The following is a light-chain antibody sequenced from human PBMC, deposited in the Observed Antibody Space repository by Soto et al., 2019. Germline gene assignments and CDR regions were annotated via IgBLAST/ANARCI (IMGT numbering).Light chain of an antibody. CDR3: CSYAGSYTFARNV. V-gene: IGLV2-11*01. J-gene: IGLJ1*01. CDR1: SSDVGIYDY. CDR2: DVS. Sequence: QTVVTQPRSVSGSPGHSVTISCTGTSSDVGIYDYVSWYQQHPGKAPKLMIYDVSKRPSGVPDRFSGSKSGNTASLTISGLQAEDEADYYCCSYAGSYTFARNVFGTGTKLTVL.